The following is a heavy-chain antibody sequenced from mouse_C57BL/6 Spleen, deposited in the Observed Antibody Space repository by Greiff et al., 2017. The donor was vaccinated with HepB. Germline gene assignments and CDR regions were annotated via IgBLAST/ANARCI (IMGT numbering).Heavy chain of an antibody. CDR3: ARSGEFITTVDYYAMDY. CDR2: IYPGDGDT. CDR1: GYAFSSYW. Sequence: QVQLQQSGAELVKPGASVKISCKASGYAFSSYWMNWVKQRPGKGLEWIGQIYPGDGDTNYNGKFKGKATLTADKSSSTAYMQLSSLTSEDSAVYFCARSGEFITTVDYYAMDYWGQGTSVTVSS. V-gene: IGHV1-80*01. D-gene: IGHD1-1*01. J-gene: IGHJ4*01.